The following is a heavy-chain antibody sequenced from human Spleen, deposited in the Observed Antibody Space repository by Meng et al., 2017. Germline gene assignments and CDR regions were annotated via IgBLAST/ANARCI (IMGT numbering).Heavy chain of an antibody. D-gene: IGHD4-11*01. Sequence: VQLQQLGAGLLKPSETLSLTCAVYGGSFSGYYWSWIRQPPGKGLEWIGEINHSGSTNYNPSLESRATISVDTSQNNLSLKLSSVTAADSAVYYCARGPTTMAHDFDYWGQGTLVTVSS. CDR3: ARGPTTMAHDFDY. V-gene: IGHV4-34*01. CDR2: INHSGST. J-gene: IGHJ4*02. CDR1: GGSFSGYY.